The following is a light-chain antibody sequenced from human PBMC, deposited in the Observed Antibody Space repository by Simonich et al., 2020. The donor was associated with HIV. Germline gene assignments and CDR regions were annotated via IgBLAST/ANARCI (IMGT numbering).Light chain of an antibody. CDR1: QDISNY. Sequence: DIQMTQSPSSLSASVGDRVTITCQASQDISNYLNWYQQKPGKAPKLLIYDASNLETGVPSRFSGSGSGTDFTFTISSLQSEDFAVYYCQQYNKWPYTFGQGTKLEIK. CDR3: QQYNKWPYT. CDR2: DAS. J-gene: IGKJ2*01. V-gene: IGKV1-33*01.